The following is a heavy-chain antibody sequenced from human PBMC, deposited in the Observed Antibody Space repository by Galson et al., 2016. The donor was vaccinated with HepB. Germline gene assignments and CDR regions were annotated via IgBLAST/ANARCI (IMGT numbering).Heavy chain of an antibody. V-gene: IGHV3-30*18. Sequence: SLRLSCAASGFIFNNYAIHWVRQAPGKGLEWVAVISYDGSNRFYVDSVRGRFTISRDNSKNTVSLQLNSLRPDDTGIYYCAKSIVATMGATDYWGHGAQVTVSS. CDR2: ISYDGSNR. J-gene: IGHJ4*01. CDR1: GFIFNNYA. D-gene: IGHD5-12*01. CDR3: AKSIVATMGATDY.